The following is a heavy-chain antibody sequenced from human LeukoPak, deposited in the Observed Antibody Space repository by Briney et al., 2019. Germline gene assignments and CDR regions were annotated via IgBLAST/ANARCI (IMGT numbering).Heavy chain of an antibody. CDR2: IYSSGST. CDR1: GGSISSYY. CDR3: ARVNYGSGSYYTRRYYFIGV. V-gene: IGHV4-4*07. D-gene: IGHD3-10*01. J-gene: IGHJ6*03. Sequence: PSETLSLTCTVAGGSISSYYWSWIRHPAGKGLEWIGRIYSSGSTNYNPYLKSRVTISVDKSKNQFSLKLSSVTAADTAVYYCARVNYGSGSYYTRRYYFIGVWREGTTVTVSS.